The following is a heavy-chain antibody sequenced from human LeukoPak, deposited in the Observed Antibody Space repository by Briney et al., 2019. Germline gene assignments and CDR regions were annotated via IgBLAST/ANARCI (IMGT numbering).Heavy chain of an antibody. V-gene: IGHV3-30-3*01. CDR2: ISYDGSNK. D-gene: IGHD4-17*01. Sequence: GGSLRLSCAASGFTFSSYAMHWVRQAPGKGLEWVAVISYDGSNKYYAGSVKGRFTISRDNSKNTLYLQMNSLRAEDTAVYYCARDGTTVNYATFLDYWGQGTLVTVSS. CDR3: ARDGTTVNYATFLDY. J-gene: IGHJ4*02. CDR1: GFTFSSYA.